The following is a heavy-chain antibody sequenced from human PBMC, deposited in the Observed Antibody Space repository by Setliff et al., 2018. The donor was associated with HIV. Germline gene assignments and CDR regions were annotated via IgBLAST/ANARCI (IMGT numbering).Heavy chain of an antibody. V-gene: IGHV1-18*01. CDR3: ARDDVFKSSSFDY. Sequence: ASVTVSCKASGYTFTSSGISWVRQAPGQGLEWMGWISAYNGNTNYAQKLPGRITMTTDPSTSTAYMDLRSLRSDDTAVYYCARDDVFKSSSFDYWGQGTLVTVSS. J-gene: IGHJ4*02. CDR1: GYTFTSSG. D-gene: IGHD6-13*01. CDR2: ISAYNGNT.